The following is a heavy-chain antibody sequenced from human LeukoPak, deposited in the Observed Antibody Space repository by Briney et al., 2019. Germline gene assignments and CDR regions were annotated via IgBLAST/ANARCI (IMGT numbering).Heavy chain of an antibody. D-gene: IGHD6-19*01. CDR2: INPSGGST. CDR1: GYTFTSYY. Sequence: ASVKVSCKASGYTFTSYYMHWVRQAPGQGLEWMGIINPSGGSTSYAQKFQGRVTMTRDTSISTAYMELSRLRSDDTAVYYCAVTRGYSSGWYVGASWFDPWGQGTLVTVSS. J-gene: IGHJ5*02. V-gene: IGHV1-46*01. CDR3: AVTRGYSSGWYVGASWFDP.